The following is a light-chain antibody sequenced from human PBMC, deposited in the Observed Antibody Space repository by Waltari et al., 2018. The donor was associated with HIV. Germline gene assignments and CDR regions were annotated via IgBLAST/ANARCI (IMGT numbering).Light chain of an antibody. CDR3: QQYGRSPWT. V-gene: IGKV3-20*01. CDR1: QSVTSSY. J-gene: IGKJ1*01. CDR2: GAS. Sequence: EIMLTQSPGTLSLSPGESATLSCRASQSVTSSYLAWYQQKPGQAPRLLINGASSRATGIPDRFSGSGSGTDFTLTISRLEPEDFAVYYCQQYGRSPWTFGQGTKVEVK.